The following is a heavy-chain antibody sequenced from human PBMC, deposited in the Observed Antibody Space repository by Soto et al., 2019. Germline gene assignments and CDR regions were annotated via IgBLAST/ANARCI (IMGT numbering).Heavy chain of an antibody. CDR3: AGGRYGSSPERYYYYGLDV. CDR2: IKEDGSEI. J-gene: IGHJ6*02. V-gene: IGHV3-7*05. CDR1: GLTFSRDW. D-gene: IGHD6-6*01. Sequence: PRGSLRLSSAASGLTFSRDWMNRVCQAPGKGLEWVANIKEDGSEIYYVDSVKGRFTISRDNAKNSLYLQMNSLRAEDTAVYYCAGGRYGSSPERYYYYGLDVWGQGTTVTVSS.